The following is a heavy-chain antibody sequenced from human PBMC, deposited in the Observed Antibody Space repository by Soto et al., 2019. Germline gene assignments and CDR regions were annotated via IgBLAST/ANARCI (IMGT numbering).Heavy chain of an antibody. CDR2: ISGSGGST. CDR1: GFTFSSYA. D-gene: IGHD2-2*01. CDR3: AKDPAAIPRGAFDI. J-gene: IGHJ3*02. V-gene: IGHV3-23*01. Sequence: EVQLLESGGGLVKPGGSLRLSCAASGFTFSSYAMSWVRQAPGKGLEWVSAISGSGGSTDYAESVKGRFTISRDNSKNTVYLQMISLRAEDTAVYYCAKDPAAIPRGAFDIGGQGRVVTVSS.